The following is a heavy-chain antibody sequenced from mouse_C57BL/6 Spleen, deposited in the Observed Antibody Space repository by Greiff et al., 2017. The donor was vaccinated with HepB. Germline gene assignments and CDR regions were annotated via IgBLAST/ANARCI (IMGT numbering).Heavy chain of an antibody. CDR2: ISDGGSYT. CDR1: GFTFSSYA. V-gene: IGHV5-4*01. D-gene: IGHD2-1*01. J-gene: IGHJ3*01. CDR3: AGWGNYPAGFAY. Sequence: EVQVVESGGGLVKPGGSLKLSCAASGFTFSSYAMSWVRQTPEKRLEWVATISDGGSYTYYPDNVKGRFTISRDNAKNNLYLQMSHLKSEDTAMYYCAGWGNYPAGFAYWGQGTLVTVSA.